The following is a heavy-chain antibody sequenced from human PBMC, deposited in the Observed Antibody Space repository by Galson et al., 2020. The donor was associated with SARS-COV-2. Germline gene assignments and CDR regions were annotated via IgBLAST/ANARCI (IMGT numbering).Heavy chain of an antibody. CDR3: ARQGVNMIVLVTVPGWYFDL. CDR2: VYPSGST. CDR1: GYSVSTTNY. V-gene: IGHV4-38-2*02. Sequence: SETLSLTCTVSGYSVSTTNYWGWVRQPPGRGLEWFGSVYPSGSTYYNPSLKSRFTISVDTSKNQFSLRLDSVTAADTALYYCARQGVNMIVLVTVPGWYFDLWGRGTLVTVSS. D-gene: IGHD3-22*01. J-gene: IGHJ2*01.